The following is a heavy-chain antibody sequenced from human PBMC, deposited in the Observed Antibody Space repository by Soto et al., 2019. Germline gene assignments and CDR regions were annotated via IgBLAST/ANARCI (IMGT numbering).Heavy chain of an antibody. D-gene: IGHD4-17*01. V-gene: IGHV3-30*18. J-gene: IGHJ4*02. CDR3: AKGYGDYVSDFDY. CDR1: GFTFSSYG. Sequence: QVQLVESGGGVVQPGRSLRLSCAASGFTFSSYGMHWVRQAPGKGLEWVAVISYDGSNKYYADSVKGRFTISRDNSKNTLYLHMNSLRAEDTAVYYCAKGYGDYVSDFDYWGQGTLVTVSS. CDR2: ISYDGSNK.